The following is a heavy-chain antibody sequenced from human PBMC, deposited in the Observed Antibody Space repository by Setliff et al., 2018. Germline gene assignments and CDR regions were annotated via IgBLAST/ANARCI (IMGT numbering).Heavy chain of an antibody. CDR2: IYASGST. CDR1: GGSTSGYF. Sequence: SETLSLTCTVSGGSTSGYFWNWIRQPPGKGLEWIGHIYASGSTKYNPSLRSRVTMSVDTSKNQFSLRLSSVTAADTAVYYCARDHAPVPTARQVYYSLDVWGKGTTVTVSS. V-gene: IGHV4-4*08. J-gene: IGHJ6*03. CDR3: ARDHAPVPTARQVYYSLDV. D-gene: IGHD2-2*01.